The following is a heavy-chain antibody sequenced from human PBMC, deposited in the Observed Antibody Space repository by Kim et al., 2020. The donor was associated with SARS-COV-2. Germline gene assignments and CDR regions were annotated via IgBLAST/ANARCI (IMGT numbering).Heavy chain of an antibody. Sequence: SETLSLTCTVSGSSISDYYWSWIRQHRGTGLECIGYIYSGHTDYNPSLKSRATIPVDTSRNQVSLLLRSVTAADTAIYYCARIAPGWYTVNWGQGTLLTVSS. CDR3: ARIAPGWYTVN. V-gene: IGHV4-59*13. D-gene: IGHD6-19*01. CDR2: IYSGHT. CDR1: GSSISDYY. J-gene: IGHJ4*02.